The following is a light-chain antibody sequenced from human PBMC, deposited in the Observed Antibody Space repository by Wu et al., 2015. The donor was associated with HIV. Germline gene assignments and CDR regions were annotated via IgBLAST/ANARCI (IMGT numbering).Light chain of an antibody. J-gene: IGKJ1*01. CDR3: QQYTSYSAWT. CDR2: WAS. V-gene: IGKV1-5*03. Sequence: DIQMTQSPSTLSASVGDRVTITCRASQSISDWLAWYQQKPGKAPQLLIYWASTLETGAPSRFIGSGSETEFTLTITSLQPDDFATYYCQQYTSYSAWTFGLGTKVEIK. CDR1: QSISDW.